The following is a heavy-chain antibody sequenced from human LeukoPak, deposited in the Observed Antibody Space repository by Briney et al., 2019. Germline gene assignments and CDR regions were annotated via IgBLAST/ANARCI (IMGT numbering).Heavy chain of an antibody. Sequence: GGSLRLSCAASGFSVSNNYMNWVRQAPGKGLEWVSVIYANGGRYYADSVKGRFTISRDNAKNSLYLQMNSLRAEDTAVYYCARVAYQLLLDYWGQGTLVTVSS. J-gene: IGHJ4*02. CDR1: GFSVSNNY. D-gene: IGHD2-2*01. V-gene: IGHV3-53*01. CDR3: ARVAYQLLLDY. CDR2: IYANGGR.